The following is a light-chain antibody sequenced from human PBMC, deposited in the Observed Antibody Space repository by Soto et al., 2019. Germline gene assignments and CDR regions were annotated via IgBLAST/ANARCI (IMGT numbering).Light chain of an antibody. V-gene: IGKV3-11*01. CDR2: DXY. J-gene: IGKJ5*01. Sequence: IVLTQSPVTLFLSRGERATHYXRASHTCTKLLPWYQQKAGXTPRXXXYDXYYRATDTPPRLSGSGSGTDFTLTISSLEPEDFAVYYCQQRNMGTITFGQGTRLDIK. CDR1: HTCTKL. CDR3: QQRNMGTIT.